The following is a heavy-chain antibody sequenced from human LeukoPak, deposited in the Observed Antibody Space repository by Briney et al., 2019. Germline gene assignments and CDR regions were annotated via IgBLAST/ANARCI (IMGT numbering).Heavy chain of an antibody. V-gene: IGHV3-21*01. CDR1: GFTFSSYS. CDR2: ISSSSSYI. CDR3: ARGGRYYYDIGGPLNYFDY. D-gene: IGHD3-22*01. Sequence: GGSLRLSCAASGFTFSSYSMNWVRQAPGKGLEWVSSISSSSSYIYYADSVKGRFTISRDNAKNSLYLQMNSLRAEDTAVYYCARGGRYYYDIGGPLNYFDYWGQGTLVTVSS. J-gene: IGHJ4*02.